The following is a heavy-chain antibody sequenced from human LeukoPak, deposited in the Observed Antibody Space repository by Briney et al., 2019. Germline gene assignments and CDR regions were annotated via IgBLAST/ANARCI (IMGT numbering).Heavy chain of an antibody. D-gene: IGHD3-3*01. Sequence: PGGSLRLSCAASGFTFSSYSMNWVRQAPGKGLEWVSYISSSSSTIYYADSVKGRFTISRDNAKNSLYLQMNSLRDEDTAVYYWGNDFWSGYYVSFDPGGRGPLVTVSS. CDR1: GFTFSSYS. CDR2: ISSSSSTI. V-gene: IGHV3-48*02. CDR3: GNDFWSGYYVSFDP. J-gene: IGHJ5*02.